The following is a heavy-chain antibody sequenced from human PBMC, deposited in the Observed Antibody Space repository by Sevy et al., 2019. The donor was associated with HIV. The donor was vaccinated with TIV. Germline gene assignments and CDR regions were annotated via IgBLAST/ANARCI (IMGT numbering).Heavy chain of an antibody. CDR1: GFTFSSYG. Sequence: GGSLRLSCAASGFTFSSYGMHWVRQAPGKGLEWVAVIWNDRSNKHYADSVKGRFTISRDNSKNTLYLQMNSLRAEDTAVYYCTTGGSLFQHWGQGTLVTVSS. J-gene: IGHJ1*01. D-gene: IGHD3-16*01. CDR2: IWNDRSNK. V-gene: IGHV3-33*01. CDR3: TTGGSLFQH.